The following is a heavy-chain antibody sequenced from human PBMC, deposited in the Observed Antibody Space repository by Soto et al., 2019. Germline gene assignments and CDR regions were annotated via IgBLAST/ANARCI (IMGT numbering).Heavy chain of an antibody. CDR1: GVTFSSYA. Sequence: SVKVSCKASGVTFSSYAISWVRQAPGQGLEWMGGIIPIFGTANYAQKFQGRVTITADESTSTAYMELSSLRSEDTAVYYCANSRDGYNSLPDYWGQGTLVTVSS. V-gene: IGHV1-69*13. CDR3: ANSRDGYNSLPDY. D-gene: IGHD5-12*01. CDR2: IIPIFGTA. J-gene: IGHJ4*02.